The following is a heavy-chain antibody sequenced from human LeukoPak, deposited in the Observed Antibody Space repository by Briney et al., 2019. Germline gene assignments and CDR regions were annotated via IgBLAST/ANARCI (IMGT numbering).Heavy chain of an antibody. Sequence: ASVKVSCKASGHTFTGYYMHWVRQAPGQGLEWMGWINPNSGGTNYAQKFQGRVTMTRDTSISTAYMELSRLRSDDTAVYYCARDPPCSGGSCYLFDYWGQGTLVTASS. CDR1: GHTFTGYY. V-gene: IGHV1-2*02. CDR2: INPNSGGT. D-gene: IGHD2-15*01. CDR3: ARDPPCSGGSCYLFDY. J-gene: IGHJ4*02.